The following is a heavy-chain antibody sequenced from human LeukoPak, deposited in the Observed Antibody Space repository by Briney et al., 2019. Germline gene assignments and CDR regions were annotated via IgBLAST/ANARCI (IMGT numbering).Heavy chain of an antibody. CDR3: ARELGNAFDI. CDR2: IKQDGSDK. Sequence: GGSLRLSCAASGFTFSVYWMSWVRQAPGKGLEWVANIKQDGSDKYYVDSVKGRFTISRDNAKNSLYLQVNSLRAEDTAVYYCARELGNAFDIWGQGTVVTVSS. D-gene: IGHD7-27*01. J-gene: IGHJ3*02. CDR1: GFTFSVYW. V-gene: IGHV3-7*01.